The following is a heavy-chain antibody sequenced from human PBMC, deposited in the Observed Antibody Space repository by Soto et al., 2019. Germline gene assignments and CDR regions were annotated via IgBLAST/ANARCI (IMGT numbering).Heavy chain of an antibody. D-gene: IGHD3-10*01. J-gene: IGHJ4*02. Sequence: GGSLRLSCAASGFTFSSYAMSWVRQAPGKGLEWVSAISGSGGSTYYADSVKGRFTISRDNSKNTLYLQMNSLRAEDTAVYYCAKALMVRGVTSYFDYWGQGTLVTVSS. V-gene: IGHV3-23*01. CDR2: ISGSGGST. CDR1: GFTFSSYA. CDR3: AKALMVRGVTSYFDY.